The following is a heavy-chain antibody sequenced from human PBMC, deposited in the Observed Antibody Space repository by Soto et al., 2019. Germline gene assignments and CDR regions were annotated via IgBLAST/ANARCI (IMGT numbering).Heavy chain of an antibody. CDR3: ARMVLWFGELLSNYFDD. Sequence: SETLSLTCTVSGGSISSGGYYWSWIRQHPGKGLEWIGYIYYSGSTYYNPSLKSRVTISVDTSKNQFSLKLSSVTAADTAVYYCARMVLWFGELLSNYFDDWGQGTLVTVSS. CDR1: GGSISSGGYY. J-gene: IGHJ4*02. D-gene: IGHD3-10*01. V-gene: IGHV4-31*03. CDR2: IYYSGST.